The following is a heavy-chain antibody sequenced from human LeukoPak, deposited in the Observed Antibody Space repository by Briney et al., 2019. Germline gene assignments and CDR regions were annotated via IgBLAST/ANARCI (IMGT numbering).Heavy chain of an antibody. D-gene: IGHD1-26*01. CDR3: ARQTWGGNYHPYYFDY. V-gene: IGHV4-39*01. CDR1: GGSISSRSYY. CDR2: VYYSGST. Sequence: SETLSLTCTVSGGSISSRSYYWGWIRQPPGKGLEWIGSVYYSGSTYYNPSLQSRVTISVDTSKNQFSLQLTPVTAADTAVYYCARQTWGGNYHPYYFDYWGQGTLVPVSS. J-gene: IGHJ4*02.